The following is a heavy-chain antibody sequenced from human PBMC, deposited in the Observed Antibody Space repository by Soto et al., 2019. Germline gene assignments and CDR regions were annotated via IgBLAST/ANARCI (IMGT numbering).Heavy chain of an antibody. Sequence: SRGSLRLSCAASGFTFSSYGMHWVRQAPGKGLEWVAVIWYDGSNKYYADSVKGRFTISRDNSKNTLYLQMNSLRAEDTAVYYCARDCFRQRAIAAAGNHYGYWGQGTLVTVSS. J-gene: IGHJ4*02. CDR2: IWYDGSNK. V-gene: IGHV3-33*01. D-gene: IGHD6-13*01. CDR1: GFTFSSYG. CDR3: ARDCFRQRAIAAAGNHYGY.